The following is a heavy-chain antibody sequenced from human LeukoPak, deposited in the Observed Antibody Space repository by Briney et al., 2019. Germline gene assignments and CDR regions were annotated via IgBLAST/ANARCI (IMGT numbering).Heavy chain of an antibody. V-gene: IGHV4-34*01. CDR1: GGSFSGYY. CDR3: ARGGGTYGGHGVVAY. CDR2: INHYGNT. D-gene: IGHD4-23*01. J-gene: IGHJ4*02. Sequence: SETLSPTCAVYGGSFSGYYWSWIRQPPGKGLEWIGEINHYGNTNYDPSLKSRVTISVDTSKNQFSLKLSSVTAADTAVYYCARGGGTYGGHGVVAYWGQGPLVTVSS.